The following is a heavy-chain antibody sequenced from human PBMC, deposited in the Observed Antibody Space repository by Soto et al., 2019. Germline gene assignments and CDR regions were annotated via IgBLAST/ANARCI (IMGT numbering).Heavy chain of an antibody. CDR3: ARLARPALNSGSYHFASDY. CDR2: IYYSGST. J-gene: IGHJ4*02. Sequence: SETLSLTCTVSGGSISSSSYYWGWIRQPPGKGLEWIGSIYYSGSTYYNPSLKSRVTISVDTSKNQFSLKLSSVTAADTAVYYCARLARPALNSGSYHFASDYWGQGTLVTVSS. D-gene: IGHD1-26*01. CDR1: GGSISSSSYY. V-gene: IGHV4-39*01.